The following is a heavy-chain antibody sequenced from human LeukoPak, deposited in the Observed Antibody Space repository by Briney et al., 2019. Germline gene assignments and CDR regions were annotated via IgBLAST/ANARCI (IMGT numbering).Heavy chain of an antibody. V-gene: IGHV3-30*02. CDR2: IRYDGSNK. CDR3: ARDQGLYCSGGSCYSGTNL. CDR1: GLTFSSYG. J-gene: IGHJ5*02. D-gene: IGHD2-15*01. Sequence: PGGSLRLSCAASGLTFSSYGIHWVRQAPGKGLEWVAFIRYDGSNKYYADSVKGRFTISRDNSKNTLYLQMNSLRVEDTAVYYCARDQGLYCSGGSCYSGTNLWGQGTLVTVSS.